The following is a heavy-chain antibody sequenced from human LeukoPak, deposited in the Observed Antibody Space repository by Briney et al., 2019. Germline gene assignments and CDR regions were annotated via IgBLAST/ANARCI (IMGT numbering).Heavy chain of an antibody. V-gene: IGHV3-30-3*01. D-gene: IGHD1-26*01. Sequence: PGGSLRLSCAASGFTFSSYPMHWVRQAPGKGLEWVAVISDDGNSKHYADSVKGRFTISRDNSKNTLYLQMNSLRAEDTAVYYCARAGLKWERGSMDVWGQGTTVTVSS. CDR2: ISDDGNSK. J-gene: IGHJ6*02. CDR1: GFTFSSYP. CDR3: ARAGLKWERGSMDV.